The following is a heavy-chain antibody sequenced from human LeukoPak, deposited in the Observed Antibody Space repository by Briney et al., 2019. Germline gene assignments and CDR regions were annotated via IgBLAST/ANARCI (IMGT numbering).Heavy chain of an antibody. D-gene: IGHD2-2*01. J-gene: IGHJ4*02. CDR2: IIPILGTA. Sequence: SVKVSCKASGGTFSSYAISWVRQAPGQGLEWMGRIIPILGTANYAQKFQGRVTITADKSTSTAYMELSSLRSEDTAVYYCARVRYCSSTSCYADFDYWGQGTLVTVSS. CDR3: ARVRYCSSTSCYADFDY. CDR1: GGTFSSYA. V-gene: IGHV1-69*04.